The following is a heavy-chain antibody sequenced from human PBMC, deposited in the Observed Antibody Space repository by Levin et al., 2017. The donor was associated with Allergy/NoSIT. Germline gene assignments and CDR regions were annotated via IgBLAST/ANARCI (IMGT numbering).Heavy chain of an antibody. D-gene: IGHD6-19*01. CDR3: AGVAGDPNPTFDY. V-gene: IGHV3-23*01. Sequence: SGGSLRLSCAVSGFTFSNYAMSWVRQAPGKGLEWVSSIRGSGDATYYADSVKGRFTISRDNSKSTLYLQMNSLRGEDTAVYYCAGVAGDPNPTFDYWGQGTLVTVSS. J-gene: IGHJ4*02. CDR1: GFTFSNYA. CDR2: IRGSGDAT.